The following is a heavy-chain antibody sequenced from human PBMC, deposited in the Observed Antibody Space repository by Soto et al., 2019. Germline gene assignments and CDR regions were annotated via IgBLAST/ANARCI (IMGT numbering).Heavy chain of an antibody. CDR1: GFTFSSYG. J-gene: IGHJ4*01. CDR2: IWYDGSNK. V-gene: IGHV3-33*01. D-gene: IGHD6-13*01. Sequence: QVQLVESGGGVVQPGRSLRLSCTASGFTFSSYGMHWVRQAPGKGLEWVAVIWYDGSNKYYADSLKGRFTISSDNSKNTTYLHRNSLRGDETAVYYCAREVGWAADIDYWCHGTLVTVSS. CDR3: AREVGWAADIDY.